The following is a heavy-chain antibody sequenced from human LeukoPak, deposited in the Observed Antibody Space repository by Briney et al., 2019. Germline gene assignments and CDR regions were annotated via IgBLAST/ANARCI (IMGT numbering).Heavy chain of an antibody. J-gene: IGHJ5*02. CDR2: IYYSVTT. V-gene: IGHV4-59*01. D-gene: IGHD2/OR15-2a*01. CDR1: GDSITTYF. Sequence: SETLSLTCTVSGDSITTYFWSWIRQPPGKGLEWIGYIYYSVTTTTNPPPKSRVIISVDTSKSQVSVKLSSVTAADTAVYYCARDRSMPTAPGYWFDPWGQGTLVTVSS. CDR3: ARDRSMPTAPGYWFDP.